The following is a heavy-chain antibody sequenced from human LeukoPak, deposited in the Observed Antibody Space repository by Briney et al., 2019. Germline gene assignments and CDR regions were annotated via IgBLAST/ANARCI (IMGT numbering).Heavy chain of an antibody. CDR3: AINLRAPATCMDV. J-gene: IGHJ6*02. CDR1: GYSFSNYY. CDR2: INPNSGAT. V-gene: IGHV1-2*06. Sequence: ASVKVSCKTSGYSFSNYYMDWVRQAPGQGLEWMGRINPNSGATDYAQKFQGRVTMATDTSITTDYMELRRLRSDDTAVYYCAINLRAPATCMDVWGQGTTVIVSS. D-gene: IGHD3-10*01.